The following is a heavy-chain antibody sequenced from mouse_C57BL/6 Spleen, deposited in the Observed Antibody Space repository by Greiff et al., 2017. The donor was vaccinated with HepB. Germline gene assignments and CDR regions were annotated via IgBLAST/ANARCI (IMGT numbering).Heavy chain of an antibody. J-gene: IGHJ2*01. CDR2: ISNGGGST. D-gene: IGHD3-3*01. CDR3: ARQGTFYYFDY. V-gene: IGHV5-12*01. CDR1: GFTFSDYY. Sequence: EVQVVESGGGLVQPGGSLKLSCAASGFTFSDYYMYWVRQTPEKRLEWVAYISNGGGSTYYPDTVKGRFTISRDNAKNTLYLQMSRLKSEDTAMYYCARQGTFYYFDYWGQGTTLTVSS.